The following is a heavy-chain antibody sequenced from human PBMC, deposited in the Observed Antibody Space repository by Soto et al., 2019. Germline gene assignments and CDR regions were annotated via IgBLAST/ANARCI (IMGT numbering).Heavy chain of an antibody. D-gene: IGHD4-17*01. J-gene: IGHJ4*02. CDR2: IYHTEST. CDR1: GDSISSSFW. V-gene: IGHV4-4*02. CDR3: ARYDFGTFDY. Sequence: SETLSLTCAVSGDSISSSFWWSRVRQPPGKGLEWIGEIYHTESTVYNPSLKSRVTISVDKSKNQFSLNLDSVTAADTAVYYCARYDFGTFDYWGRGXLVTVYS.